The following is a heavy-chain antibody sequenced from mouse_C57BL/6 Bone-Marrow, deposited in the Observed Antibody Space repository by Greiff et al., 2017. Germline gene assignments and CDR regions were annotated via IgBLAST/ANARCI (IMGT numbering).Heavy chain of an antibody. V-gene: IGHV1-69*01. CDR2: IDPSASYT. D-gene: IGHD2-5*01. Sequence: VQLQQPGAELVMPGASVKLSCKASGYTFTSYWMHWVKQRPGPGLEWIGEIDPSASYTTYNQKFKGKSTLTVDKSSSPAYMQLSSLTSEDSAVYYCARTLYSNYGAYWGQGTLVTVSA. CDR3: ARTLYSNYGAY. J-gene: IGHJ3*01. CDR1: GYTFTSYW.